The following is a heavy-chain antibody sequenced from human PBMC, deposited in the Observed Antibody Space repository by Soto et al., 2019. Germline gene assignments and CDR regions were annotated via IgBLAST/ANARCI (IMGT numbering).Heavy chain of an antibody. CDR2: IIPIFGTA. V-gene: IGHV1-69*13. Sequence: SVKVSCKASGGTFSSYAISWVRQAPGQGLEWMGGIIPIFGTANYAQKFQGRVTITADESTSTAYMELSSLRSEDTAVYYCAKEAEYYDFWSGYSPSAFDIWGQGTMVTVSS. CDR1: GGTFSSYA. D-gene: IGHD3-3*01. J-gene: IGHJ3*02. CDR3: AKEAEYYDFWSGYSPSAFDI.